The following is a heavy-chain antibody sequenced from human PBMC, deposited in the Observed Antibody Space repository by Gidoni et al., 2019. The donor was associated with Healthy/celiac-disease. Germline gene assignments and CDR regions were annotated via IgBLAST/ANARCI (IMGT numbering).Heavy chain of an antibody. D-gene: IGHD3-22*01. Sequence: QAQLQQWGAGLLKPSETLSLTCAVYGGSFSGYYWSWTRPPPGKGLEWIGEINHSGSTNYNPSLKSRVTISVDTSKNQFSLKLSSVTAADTAVYYCARVPGGYYCSYWYFDLWGRGTLVTVSS. CDR1: GGSFSGYY. CDR3: ARVPGGYYCSYWYFDL. J-gene: IGHJ2*01. V-gene: IGHV4-34*01. CDR2: INHSGST.